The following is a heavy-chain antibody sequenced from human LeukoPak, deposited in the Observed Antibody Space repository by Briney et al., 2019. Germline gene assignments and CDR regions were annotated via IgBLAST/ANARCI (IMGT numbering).Heavy chain of an antibody. V-gene: IGHV4-34*01. Sequence: SETLSLTCAVYGGSFSGYYWSWLRQPPGKGLEWIGEINHSGSTNYNPSLKSRVTISVDTSKNQFSLKLSSVTAADTAVYYCARGRGSYRLVDYYYMDVWGKGTTVTVSS. CDR1: GGSFSGYY. D-gene: IGHD1-26*01. J-gene: IGHJ6*03. CDR2: INHSGST. CDR3: ARGRGSYRLVDYYYMDV.